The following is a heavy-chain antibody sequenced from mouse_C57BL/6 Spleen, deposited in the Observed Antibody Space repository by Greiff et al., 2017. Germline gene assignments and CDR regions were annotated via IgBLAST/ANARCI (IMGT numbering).Heavy chain of an antibody. CDR2: IDPEDGDT. J-gene: IGHJ2*01. Sequence: VQLQQSGAELVRPGASVKLSCTASGFNITDYYMHWVKQRPEQGLEWIGRIDPEDGDTEYAPKFQGKATMTADTSSNTAYLQLSSLTSEDTAVYYCTTLAFITTVVADYWGQGTTLTVSS. D-gene: IGHD1-1*01. V-gene: IGHV14-1*01. CDR1: GFNITDYY. CDR3: TTLAFITTVVADY.